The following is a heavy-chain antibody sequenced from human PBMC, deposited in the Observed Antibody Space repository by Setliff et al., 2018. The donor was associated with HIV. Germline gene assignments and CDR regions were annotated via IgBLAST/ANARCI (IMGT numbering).Heavy chain of an antibody. V-gene: IGHV3-21*01. D-gene: IGHD2-8*01. CDR1: GFTFSNYW. CDR2: ISSSSSYI. J-gene: IGHJ6*03. Sequence: GSLRLSCAASGFTFSNYWTHWVRQAPGKGLVWVSSISSSSSYIYYADSVKGRFTISRDNAKNSLYLQMNSLRAEDTAVYYCARDNGDYYYYYMDVWGKGTTVTVSS. CDR3: ARDNGDYYYYYMDV.